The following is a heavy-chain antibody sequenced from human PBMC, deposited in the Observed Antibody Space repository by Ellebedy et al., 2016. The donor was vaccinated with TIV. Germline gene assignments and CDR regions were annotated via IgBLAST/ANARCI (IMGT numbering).Heavy chain of an antibody. CDR3: ARAGSGAYVFHFDY. CDR2: MKHDGSES. D-gene: IGHD6-19*01. Sequence: GGSLRLSXAASGFTFSSYWMSWVRQAPGKGLEWVTSMKHDGSESYYVDSVKGRFTISRDNAKNSLYLQMNSLRAEDTAVYYCARAGSGAYVFHFDYWGQGTLVTVSS. J-gene: IGHJ4*02. V-gene: IGHV3-7*01. CDR1: GFTFSSYW.